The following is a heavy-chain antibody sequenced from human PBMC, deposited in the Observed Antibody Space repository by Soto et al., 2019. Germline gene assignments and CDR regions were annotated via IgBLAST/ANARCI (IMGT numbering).Heavy chain of an antibody. CDR1: GFTFSSYA. Sequence: PGGSLRLSCAASGFTFSSYAMSWVRQAPGKGLEWVSAISGSGGSTYYADSVKGRFTISRDNSKNTLYLQMNSLRAEDTAVYYCAKDQEGIVGATTSFVYWGQGTLVTVS. CDR3: AKDQEGIVGATTSFVY. D-gene: IGHD1-26*01. J-gene: IGHJ4*02. V-gene: IGHV3-23*01. CDR2: ISGSGGST.